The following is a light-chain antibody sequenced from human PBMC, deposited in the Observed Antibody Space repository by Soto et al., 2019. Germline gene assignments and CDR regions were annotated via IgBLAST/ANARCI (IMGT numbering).Light chain of an antibody. CDR1: QSVNIN. V-gene: IGKV3D-15*01. CDR3: QQYKDWPPLT. J-gene: IGKJ4*01. Sequence: EIAMTQSPVTLSASPGERVTLSCRASQSVNINLAWYQQRPGQAPRVLIYGASNRASGIPDRFSGSGSGTDFTLTISRPEPDDFARYYGQQYKDWPPLTSGGGTRVEIK. CDR2: GAS.